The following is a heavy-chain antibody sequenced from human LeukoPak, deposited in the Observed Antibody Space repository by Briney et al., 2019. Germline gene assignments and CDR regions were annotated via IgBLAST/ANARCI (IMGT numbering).Heavy chain of an antibody. J-gene: IGHJ4*02. Sequence: PGGSLRLSCAASGFTFSSYAMSWVRQAPGKGLEWVSAISGSGGSTYYADSVKGRFTISRDNSKNMLYLQMNSLRAEDTAVYYCAKDTYLMWELIDYWGQGTLVTVSS. CDR1: GFTFSSYA. D-gene: IGHD1-26*01. V-gene: IGHV3-23*01. CDR3: AKDTYLMWELIDY. CDR2: ISGSGGST.